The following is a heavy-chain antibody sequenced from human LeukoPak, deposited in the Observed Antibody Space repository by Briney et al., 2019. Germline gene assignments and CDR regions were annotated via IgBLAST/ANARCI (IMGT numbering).Heavy chain of an antibody. CDR3: ARQLVYGDYYFDY. CDR1: GFTFSSYE. CDR2: ISSSGSTI. J-gene: IGHJ4*02. V-gene: IGHV3-48*03. Sequence: PRGSLRLSCAASGFTFSSYEMNWVRQAPGKGLEWVSYISSSGSTIYYADSMKGRFTISRDNAKNSLFLQMNSLRAEDTAVYFCARQLVYGDYYFDYWGQGTLVTVSS. D-gene: IGHD4-17*01.